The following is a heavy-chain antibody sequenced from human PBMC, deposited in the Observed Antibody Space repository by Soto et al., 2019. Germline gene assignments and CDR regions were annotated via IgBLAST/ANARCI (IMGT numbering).Heavy chain of an antibody. CDR1: GGSFSGYY. D-gene: IGHD3-22*01. CDR2: INHSGST. Sequence: TSETLSLTFAVYGGSFSGYYWSWIRQPPGKGLEWIGEINHSGSTDYNPSLKSRVTISVDTSKNQFSLKLSSVTAADTAVYYFARGRHYYDSSGSLKNWGQGTRVTV. J-gene: IGHJ4*02. CDR3: ARGRHYYDSSGSLKN. V-gene: IGHV4-34*01.